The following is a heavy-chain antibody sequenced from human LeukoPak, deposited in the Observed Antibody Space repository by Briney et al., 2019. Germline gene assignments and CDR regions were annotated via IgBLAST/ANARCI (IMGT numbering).Heavy chain of an antibody. V-gene: IGHV3-48*01. CDR3: ARVGRDGRDYYYYYMDV. CDR2: ISSSSSTI. J-gene: IGHJ6*03. Sequence: GGPLRLSCAASGFTFSSYSMNWVRQAPGKGLEWVSYISSSSSTIYYADSVKGRFTISRDNAKNSLYLQMNSLRAEDTAVYYCARVGRDGRDYYYYYMDVWGKGTTVTVSS. D-gene: IGHD1-26*01. CDR1: GFTFSSYS.